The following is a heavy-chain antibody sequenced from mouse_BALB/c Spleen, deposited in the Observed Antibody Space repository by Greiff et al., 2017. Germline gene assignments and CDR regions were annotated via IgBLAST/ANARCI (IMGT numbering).Heavy chain of an antibody. J-gene: IGHJ4*01. Sequence: QVQLKQSGAELVKPGASVKLSCKTSGYTFTSYWIQWVKQRPGQGLGWIGEIFPGTGTTYYNEKFKGKATLTIDTSSSTAYMQLSSLTSEDSAVYFCAKGGDYAMDYWGQGTSVTVSS. CDR3: AKGGDYAMDY. CDR2: IFPGTGTT. CDR1: GYTFTSYW. V-gene: IGHV1S132*01.